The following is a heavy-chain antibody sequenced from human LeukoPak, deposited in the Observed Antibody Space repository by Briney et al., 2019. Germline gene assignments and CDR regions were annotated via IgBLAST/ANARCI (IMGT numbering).Heavy chain of an antibody. CDR2: INPNSGGT. D-gene: IGHD6-13*01. V-gene: IGHV1-2*06. Sequence: GASVKVSCKASGYTFSGYYMHWVRQAPGQGLEWMGRINPNSGGTNYAQKVQGRVTMTRDTSISTAYMELSRLRSDDTAVHYCARDIGQQREYGMDVWGQGTTVTVSS. CDR1: GYTFSGYY. CDR3: ARDIGQQREYGMDV. J-gene: IGHJ6*02.